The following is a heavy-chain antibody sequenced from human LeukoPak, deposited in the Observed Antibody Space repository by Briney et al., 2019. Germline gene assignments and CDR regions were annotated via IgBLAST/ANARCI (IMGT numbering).Heavy chain of an antibody. CDR2: IYSGGST. Sequence: GRSLRLSCAASGFTVSSNYMSWVRQAPGKGLEWVSVIYSGGSTYYADSVKGRFTISRDNSKNTLYLQMNSLRAEDTALYYCAKDAYGLYDSSGYYGYWGQGTLVTVSS. V-gene: IGHV3-53*05. CDR3: AKDAYGLYDSSGYYGY. J-gene: IGHJ4*02. D-gene: IGHD3-22*01. CDR1: GFTVSSNY.